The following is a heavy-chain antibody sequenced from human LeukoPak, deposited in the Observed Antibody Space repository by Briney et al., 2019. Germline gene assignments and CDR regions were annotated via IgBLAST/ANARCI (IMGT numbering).Heavy chain of an antibody. CDR3: ATGRSCTTCYLPDY. Sequence: GGPLRLSCAASGFTFSSNWMSWVRQAPGKGLEWVANINQDGGEKYYVDSVKGRFTISRDNAKNSLYLHMNSLRAEDTAEYHCATGRSCTTCYLPDYWGQGTLVTVSS. V-gene: IGHV3-7*01. J-gene: IGHJ4*02. D-gene: IGHD2-2*01. CDR2: INQDGGEK. CDR1: GFTFSSNW.